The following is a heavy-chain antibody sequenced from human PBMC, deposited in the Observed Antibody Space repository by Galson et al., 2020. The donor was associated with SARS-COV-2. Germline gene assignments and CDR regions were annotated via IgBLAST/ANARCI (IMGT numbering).Heavy chain of an antibody. Sequence: QPGGSLRLSCAASGFTFSDYVMSWVRQAPGKGLEWVSSISSGGTGTYYADSMRGRFTISRDNSKDTLYLQMNSLRAGDTAVYYCARSQGEAWLVLWGQGTLVTVSS. J-gene: IGHJ4*02. D-gene: IGHD6-19*01. CDR1: GFTFSDYV. CDR3: ARSQGEAWLVL. V-gene: IGHV3-23*01. CDR2: ISSGGTGT.